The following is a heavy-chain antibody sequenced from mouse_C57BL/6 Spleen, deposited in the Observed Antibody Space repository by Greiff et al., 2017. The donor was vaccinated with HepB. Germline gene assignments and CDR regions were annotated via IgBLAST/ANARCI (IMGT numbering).Heavy chain of an antibody. D-gene: IGHD2-3*01. CDR3: ARGDGYYHDY. CDR2: ISYDGSN. CDR1: GYSITSGYY. V-gene: IGHV3-6*01. Sequence: DVQLQESGPGLVKPSQSLSLTCSVTGYSITSGYYWNWIRQFPGNKLEWMGYISYDGSNNYNPSLKNRISITRDTSKNQFFLKLNSVTTEDTATYYCARGDGYYHDYWGQGTTLTVSS. J-gene: IGHJ2*01.